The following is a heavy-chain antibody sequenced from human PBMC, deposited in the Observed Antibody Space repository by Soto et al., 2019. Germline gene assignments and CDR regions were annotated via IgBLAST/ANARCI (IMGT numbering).Heavy chain of an antibody. V-gene: IGHV1-69*01. CDR2: IIPIFGTA. J-gene: IGHJ6*02. Sequence: QVQLVQSGAEVKKPGSSVKVSCKASGGTFSSYAISWVRQAPGQGLEWMGGIIPIFGTANYAQKFQGRVTITADESTSTAYMGLSSLRSEDTAVYYCARAFRYSGSYYTSFYYGMDVWGQGTTVTVSS. CDR3: ARAFRYSGSYYTSFYYGMDV. CDR1: GGTFSSYA. D-gene: IGHD1-26*01.